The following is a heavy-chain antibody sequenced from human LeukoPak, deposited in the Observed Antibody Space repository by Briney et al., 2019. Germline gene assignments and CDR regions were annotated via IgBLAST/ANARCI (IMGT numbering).Heavy chain of an antibody. CDR2: IYTSGRT. CDR1: GGSISSGSYY. J-gene: IGHJ5*02. V-gene: IGHV4-61*02. Sequence: SQTLSLTCTVSGGSISSGSYYWTWIRQPAGKGLEWIGRIYTSGRTEYNPSLKSRVTISVDTTQNQFSLKLSSVTAADTAVYYCARRTGANWFDPWGQGTLVTVSS. D-gene: IGHD3-10*01. CDR3: ARRTGANWFDP.